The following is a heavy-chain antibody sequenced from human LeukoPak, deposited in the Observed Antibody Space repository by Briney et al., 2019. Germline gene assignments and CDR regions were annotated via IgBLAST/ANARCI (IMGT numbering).Heavy chain of an antibody. CDR3: ARQRGVVVVPAASAFDY. V-gene: IGHV4-39*01. D-gene: IGHD2-2*01. CDR1: GGSISSSSYY. J-gene: IGHJ4*02. CDR2: IYYSGST. Sequence: SETLSLTCTVSGGSISSSSYYWGWIRQPPGKGLEWIGSIYYSGSTYYNPSLKSRVTISVDTSKNQFSLKLSSVTAADTAVYYCARQRGVVVVPAASAFDYWGQGTLVTVSS.